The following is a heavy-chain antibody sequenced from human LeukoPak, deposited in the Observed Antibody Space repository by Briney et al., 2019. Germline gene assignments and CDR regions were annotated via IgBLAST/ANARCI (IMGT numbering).Heavy chain of an antibody. D-gene: IGHD2-15*01. CDR3: ARGVVVAAYFDY. J-gene: IGHJ4*02. V-gene: IGHV1-2*02. CDR1: GYTFTGYY. Sequence: ASVKVSCKASGYTFTGYYMHWVRQAPGQGLEWMGWINPNSGGTNYAQKFQGRATMTRDTSISTAYMELSRLRSDDTAVYYCARGVVVAAYFDYWGQGTLVTVSS. CDR2: INPNSGGT.